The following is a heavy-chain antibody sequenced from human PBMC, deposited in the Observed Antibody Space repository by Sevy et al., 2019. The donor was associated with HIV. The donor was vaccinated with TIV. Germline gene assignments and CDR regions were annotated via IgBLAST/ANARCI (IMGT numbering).Heavy chain of an antibody. V-gene: IGHV3-74*01. CDR3: ARSNVEGGTGDDFDI. J-gene: IGHJ3*02. CDR2: INSDGSST. CDR1: GFTFSSYW. Sequence: GGSLRLSCAASGFTFSSYWMHWVRQAPGKGLVWVSRINSDGSSTSYADSVKGRFTISRDNAKNTLYLQMNSLRAEDTAVYYYARSNVEGGTGDDFDIWGQGTMVTVSS. D-gene: IGHD1-26*01.